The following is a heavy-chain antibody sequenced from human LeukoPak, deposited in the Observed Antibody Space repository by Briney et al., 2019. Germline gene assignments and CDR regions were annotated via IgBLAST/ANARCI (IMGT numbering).Heavy chain of an antibody. Sequence: GGSLRLSCATSGFTFIMSAMHWVRLAPGKGLDWVAVISFDGGNKFYADSVKGRFSISRDNSKNTLYLQMNSLGLDDTAVYFCARGRAGIAAAGFDYWGQGTLVTVSS. D-gene: IGHD6-13*01. V-gene: IGHV3-30-3*01. CDR3: ARGRAGIAAAGFDY. J-gene: IGHJ4*02. CDR2: ISFDGGNK. CDR1: GFTFIMSA.